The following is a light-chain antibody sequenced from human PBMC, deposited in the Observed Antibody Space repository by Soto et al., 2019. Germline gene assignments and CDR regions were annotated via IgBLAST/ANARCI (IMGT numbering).Light chain of an antibody. J-gene: IGLJ2*01. CDR3: LLSYSGADVV. CDR1: TGAVTSGHY. V-gene: IGLV7-46*01. CDR2: DTN. Sequence: QTVVTQEPSLTVSPGGTVTLTCGSSTGAVTSGHYPYWFQQKPGQAPRTLIYDTNNKHSWTPARFSGSLLGGKAALTLSGAQPEDEAEYYCLLSYSGADVVFGGGTKVTVL.